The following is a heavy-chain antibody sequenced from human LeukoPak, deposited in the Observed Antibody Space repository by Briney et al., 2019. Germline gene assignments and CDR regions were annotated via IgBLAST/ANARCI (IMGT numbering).Heavy chain of an antibody. CDR2: SSAYNGNT. D-gene: IGHD3-3*01. Sequence: ASVKVSCKASGYTFTSYGISWVRQAPGQGLEWMGWSSAYNGNTNYAQKLQGRVTITTDTSTSTAYMELRSLRSDDTAVYYCARYDFWSGGRGAAFDIWGQGTMVTVSS. CDR1: GYTFTSYG. CDR3: ARYDFWSGGRGAAFDI. J-gene: IGHJ3*02. V-gene: IGHV1-18*01.